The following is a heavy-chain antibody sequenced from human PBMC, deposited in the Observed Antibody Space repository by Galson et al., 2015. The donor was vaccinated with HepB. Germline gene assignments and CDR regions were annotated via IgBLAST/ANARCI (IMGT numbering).Heavy chain of an antibody. Sequence: LRLSCAASGFTFSSYAMSWVRQAPGKGLEWVSAISGSGGSTYYADSVKGRFTISRDNSKNTLYLQMNSLRAEDTAVYYCAKDAPWAAAGTEGYFDLWGRGTLVTVSS. D-gene: IGHD6-13*01. J-gene: IGHJ2*01. CDR3: AKDAPWAAAGTEGYFDL. CDR2: ISGSGGST. CDR1: GFTFSSYA. V-gene: IGHV3-23*01.